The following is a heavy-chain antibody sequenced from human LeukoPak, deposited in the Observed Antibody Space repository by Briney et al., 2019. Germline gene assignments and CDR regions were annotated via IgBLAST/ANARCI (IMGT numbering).Heavy chain of an antibody. J-gene: IGHJ4*02. CDR2: INPNSGGT. V-gene: IGHV1-2*02. CDR1: GYTFTGYY. Sequence: GASVKVSCKASGYTFTGYYMHWVRQAPGQGLEWMGWINPNSGGTNYAQKFQGRVTMTRDTSISTAYMELSRLRSDDTAVYYCATLNYYTESYFDYWGQGTLVTVSS. CDR3: ATLNYYTESYFDY. D-gene: IGHD3-10*01.